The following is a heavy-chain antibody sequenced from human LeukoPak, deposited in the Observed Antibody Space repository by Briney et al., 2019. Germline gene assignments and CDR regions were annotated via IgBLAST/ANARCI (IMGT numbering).Heavy chain of an antibody. V-gene: IGHV3-23*01. J-gene: IGHJ4*02. Sequence: PGGSLRLSCAASGFSFGSFGMNWVRQAPGKGLEWVSAVTTSGNPYYADSVKGRFTVSRDISKNTVSLQLNSLRAEDTAVYYCAKTGPGSGWSRYYFDFWGQGTLVTVSS. CDR1: GFSFGSFG. CDR3: AKTGPGSGWSRYYFDF. CDR2: VTTSGNP. D-gene: IGHD6-19*01.